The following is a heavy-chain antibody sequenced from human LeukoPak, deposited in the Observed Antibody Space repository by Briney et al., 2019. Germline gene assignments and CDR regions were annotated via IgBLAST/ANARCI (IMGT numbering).Heavy chain of an antibody. J-gene: IGHJ3*02. Sequence: PGGSLRLSCAASGFTFSSYAMHWVRQAPGKGLEWVAVISYDGSNKYYADSVKGRFTISRDNSKNTLYLQMNSLRAEDTAVYYCARGGYSSSRDAFDIWGQGTMVTVSS. CDR2: ISYDGSNK. D-gene: IGHD6-13*01. CDR3: ARGGYSSSRDAFDI. CDR1: GFTFSSYA. V-gene: IGHV3-30-3*01.